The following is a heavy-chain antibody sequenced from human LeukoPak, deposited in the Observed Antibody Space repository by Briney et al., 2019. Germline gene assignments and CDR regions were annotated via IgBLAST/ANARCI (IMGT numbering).Heavy chain of an antibody. D-gene: IGHD3-9*01. V-gene: IGHV2-5*01. J-gene: IGHJ4*02. CDR3: AHSNVLRYFDWLLSSGGYDY. CDR2: IYWNDDK. CDR1: GFSLSTSGVG. Sequence: SGPTLVKPTQTLTLTCTFSGFSLSTSGVGVGWIRQPPGKALEWPALIYWNDDKRYSPSLKSRLTITKDTSKNQVVLTMTNMDPVDTATYYCAHSNVLRYFDWLLSSGGYDYWGQGTLVTVSS.